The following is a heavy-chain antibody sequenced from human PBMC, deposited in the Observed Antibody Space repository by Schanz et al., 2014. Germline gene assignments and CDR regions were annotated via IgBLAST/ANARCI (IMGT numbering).Heavy chain of an antibody. Sequence: EVQLVESGGGLVKPGGSLRLSCAASGITFSNHALSWVRQAPGKGLEWVSGIGGSGDSTHYADSVKGRFIISRDNSKNTLYLQVNSLRAEDTAVYYCAKHVRSLTGNDYWGQGTLVTVSS. CDR2: IGGSGDST. V-gene: IGHV3-23*04. J-gene: IGHJ4*02. CDR1: GITFSNHA. CDR3: AKHVRSLTGNDY. D-gene: IGHD3-9*01.